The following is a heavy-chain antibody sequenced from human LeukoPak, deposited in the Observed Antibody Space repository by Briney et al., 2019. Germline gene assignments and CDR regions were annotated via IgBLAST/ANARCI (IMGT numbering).Heavy chain of an antibody. Sequence: SETLSLTCTVSGGSISSYYWSWIRQPAGKGLEWIGRIYTSGSTNYNPSLKSRVTISVDTSKNQFSLKLSSVTAADTAVYYCASTVGRDYYDSSGSPLDYWGQGTLVTVSS. V-gene: IGHV4-4*07. CDR2: IYTSGST. CDR3: ASTVGRDYYDSSGSPLDY. D-gene: IGHD3-22*01. CDR1: GGSISSYY. J-gene: IGHJ4*02.